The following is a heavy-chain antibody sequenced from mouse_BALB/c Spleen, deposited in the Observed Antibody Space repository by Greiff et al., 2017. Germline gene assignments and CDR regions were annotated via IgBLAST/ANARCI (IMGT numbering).Heavy chain of an antibody. D-gene: IGHD3-3*01. J-gene: IGHJ4*01. CDR3: ARGWDNYAMDY. CDR2: IDPENGNT. Sequence: VHVKQSGAELVRPGALVKLSCKASGFNIKDYYIHWVKQRPEQGLEWIGWIDPENGNTIYDPKFQGKASITADTSSNTAYLQLSSLTSEDTAVYYCARGWDNYAMDYWGQGTSVTVSS. V-gene: IGHV14-1*02. CDR1: GFNIKDYY.